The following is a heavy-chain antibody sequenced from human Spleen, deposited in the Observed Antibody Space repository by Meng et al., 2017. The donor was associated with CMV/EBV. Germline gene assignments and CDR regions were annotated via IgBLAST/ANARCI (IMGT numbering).Heavy chain of an antibody. V-gene: IGHV3-74*01. Sequence: GGSLRLSCAASGFTFSSYWMHWVRQAPGKGLVWVSRINSDGSSTSYADSVKGRFTISRDNAKNTLYLQMNSLRAEDTAVYYCARDKGPLGVLRILEWLGRPYGMDVWGQGTTVIVSS. CDR2: INSDGSST. CDR3: ARDKGPLGVLRILEWLGRPYGMDV. J-gene: IGHJ6*02. CDR1: GFTFSSYW. D-gene: IGHD3-3*01.